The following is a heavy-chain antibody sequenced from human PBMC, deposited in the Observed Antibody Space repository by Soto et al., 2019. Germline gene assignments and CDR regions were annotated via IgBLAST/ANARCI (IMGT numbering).Heavy chain of an antibody. CDR2: IYHSGST. J-gene: IGHJ6*03. Sequence: PSETLSLTCAVSSGSISSSNWWSWVRQPPGKGLEWIGEIYHSGSTNYNPSLKSRVTISVDKSKNQFSLKLSSVTAADTAVYFCARTFTTFGERPAVYMDVWGKGTPVTVSS. D-gene: IGHD3-3*01. V-gene: IGHV4-4*02. CDR3: ARTFTTFGERPAVYMDV. CDR1: SGSISSSNW.